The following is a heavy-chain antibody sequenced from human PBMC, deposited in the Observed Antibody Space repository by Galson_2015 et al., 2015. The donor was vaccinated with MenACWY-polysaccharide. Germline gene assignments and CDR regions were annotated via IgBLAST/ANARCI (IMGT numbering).Heavy chain of an antibody. V-gene: IGHV1-18*01. CDR1: GCTLTTFS. D-gene: IGHD5-18*01. J-gene: IGHJ4*02. Sequence: SVSGYYKAYGCTLTTFSRRWTRQAPGHGLAWMGWIRAHNGTIQYSQRVHGRATLPTDTSTHTAYMELRSLTSDDTAVYYRARRDNYGHPLEFDFWGQGTLVTVSS. CDR2: IRAHNGTI. CDR3: ARRDNYGHPLEFDF.